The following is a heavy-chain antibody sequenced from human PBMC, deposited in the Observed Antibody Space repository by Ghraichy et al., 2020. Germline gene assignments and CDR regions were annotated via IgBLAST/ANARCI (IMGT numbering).Heavy chain of an antibody. CDR1: GGSISSSSYY. Sequence: SETLPLTCTVSGGSISSSSYYWGWIRQPPGKGLEWIGSIYYSGSTYYNPSLKSRVTISVDTSKNQFSLKLSSVTAADTAVYYCASYTIFGVVTEYYFDYWGQGTLVTVSS. J-gene: IGHJ4*02. CDR2: IYYSGST. V-gene: IGHV4-39*01. D-gene: IGHD3-3*01. CDR3: ASYTIFGVVTEYYFDY.